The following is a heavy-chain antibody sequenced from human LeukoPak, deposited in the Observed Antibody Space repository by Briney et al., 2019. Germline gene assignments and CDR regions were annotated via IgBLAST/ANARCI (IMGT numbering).Heavy chain of an antibody. CDR1: SDSISSFY. CDR3: ARQIASAGTAGFDF. D-gene: IGHD6-13*01. CDR2: IYSTGST. V-gene: IGHV4-4*07. Sequence: SETLSLTCTGSSDSISSFYWTWIRPPAGKGLEWIGRIYSTGSTNYNPSLKSRVTMSVDTSKNQFSLRLRSVTAADTAVYYCARQIASAGTAGFDFWGQGALVTVSS. J-gene: IGHJ4*02.